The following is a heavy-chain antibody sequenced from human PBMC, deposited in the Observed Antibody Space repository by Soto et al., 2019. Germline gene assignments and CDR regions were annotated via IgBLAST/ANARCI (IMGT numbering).Heavy chain of an antibody. V-gene: IGHV4-59*08. CDR3: ARRRGIAAAGTGYYYYYMDV. CDR2: MHYTGIS. D-gene: IGHD6-13*01. Sequence: SETLSLTCSFSGDSVTSHYLTWIRQSPEKGLEWIGYMHYTGISHYNPSLKSRPTISVDTSKNQFSLKLSSVTATDTAVYYCARRRGIAAAGTGYYYYYMDVWGKGTTVTVS. CDR1: GDSVTSHY. J-gene: IGHJ6*03.